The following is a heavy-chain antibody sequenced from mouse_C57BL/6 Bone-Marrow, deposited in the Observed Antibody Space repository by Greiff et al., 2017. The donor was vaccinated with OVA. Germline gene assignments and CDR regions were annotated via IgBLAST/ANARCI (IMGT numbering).Heavy chain of an antibody. V-gene: IGHV5-6*01. CDR1: GFTFSSYG. CDR2: ISSGGSYT. CDR3: ASPIYDGYYWYFDV. Sequence: EVQLMESGGDLVKPGGSLKLSCAASGFTFSSYGMSWVRQTPDKRLEWVATISSGGSYTYYPDSVKGRFTISRDNAKNTLYLQMSSLKSEDTAMYYCASPIYDGYYWYFDVWGTGTTVTVSS. D-gene: IGHD2-3*01. J-gene: IGHJ1*03.